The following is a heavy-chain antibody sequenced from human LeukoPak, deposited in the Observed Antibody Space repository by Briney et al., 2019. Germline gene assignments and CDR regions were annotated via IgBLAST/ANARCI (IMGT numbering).Heavy chain of an antibody. CDR1: GGTFSSYA. J-gene: IGHJ4*02. V-gene: IGHV1-69*04. CDR2: IIPILGIT. CDR3: ARAAGGLYFN. D-gene: IGHD2/OR15-2a*01. Sequence: ASVKVSCKASGGTFSSYAISWVRQAPGQGLEWMGRIIPILGITTYAQKFQGRVTITADKSTSTAYMELSSLTSEDTAVYYCARAAGGLYFNWGQGTLVTVSS.